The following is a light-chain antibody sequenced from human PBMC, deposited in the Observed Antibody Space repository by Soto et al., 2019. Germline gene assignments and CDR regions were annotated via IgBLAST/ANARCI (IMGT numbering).Light chain of an antibody. CDR3: QQYGSSPRIFT. V-gene: IGKV3-20*01. CDR1: QSVSSSY. J-gene: IGKJ3*01. CDR2: GAS. Sequence: EIVLTQSPGTLSLSPGERATLSCRASQSVSSSYLAWYQQKPGQAPRLLIYGASSRATGIPDRFSGSGSGTDFTLTISRLEPEDFAAYYCQQYGSSPRIFTLGPRTNVDTK.